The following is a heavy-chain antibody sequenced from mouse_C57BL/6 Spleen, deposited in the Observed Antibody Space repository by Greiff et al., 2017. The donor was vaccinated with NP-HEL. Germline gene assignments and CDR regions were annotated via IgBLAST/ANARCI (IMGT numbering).Heavy chain of an antibody. CDR2: IYPGSGNT. CDR3: ARADYGSYFDV. D-gene: IGHD1-1*01. CDR1: GYSFTSYY. Sequence: QVQLKQSGPELVKPGASVKISCKASGYSFTSYYIHWVKQRPGQGLEWIGWIYPGSGNTKYNEKFKGKATLTADTSSSTAYMQLSSLTSEDSAVYYCARADYGSYFDVWGTGTTVTVSS. J-gene: IGHJ1*03. V-gene: IGHV1-66*01.